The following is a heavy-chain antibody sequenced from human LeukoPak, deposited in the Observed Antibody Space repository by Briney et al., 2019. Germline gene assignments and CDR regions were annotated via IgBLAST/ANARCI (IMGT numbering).Heavy chain of an antibody. Sequence: SETLSLTCTVSGGSISSYYWSWIRQPPGKGLEWIGYIYYSGSTNYNPSLKSRVTISVDTSKNQFSLKLSSVTAADTAVYYCARHKQWLAIPNYFDYWGQGTLVTVSS. J-gene: IGHJ4*02. V-gene: IGHV4-59*08. CDR1: GGSISSYY. D-gene: IGHD6-19*01. CDR3: ARHKQWLAIPNYFDY. CDR2: IYYSGST.